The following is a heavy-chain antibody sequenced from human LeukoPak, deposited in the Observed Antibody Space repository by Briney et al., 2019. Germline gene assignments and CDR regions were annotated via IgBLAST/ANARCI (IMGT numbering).Heavy chain of an antibody. CDR3: ASGYYDSSGYPYYYGMDV. Sequence: ASVKVSCKASGGTFSSYAISWVRQAPGQGLEWMGRIIPILGIANYAQKFQGRITITADKSTSTAYMELNSLRSKDTAVYYCASGYYDSSGYPYYYGMDVWGQGTTVTVSS. J-gene: IGHJ6*02. V-gene: IGHV1-69*04. CDR2: IIPILGIA. CDR1: GGTFSSYA. D-gene: IGHD3-22*01.